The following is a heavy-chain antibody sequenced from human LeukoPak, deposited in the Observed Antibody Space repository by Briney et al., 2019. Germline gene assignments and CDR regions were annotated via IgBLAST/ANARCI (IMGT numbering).Heavy chain of an antibody. J-gene: IGHJ4*02. CDR3: ASFHGSGSYYYYFDY. D-gene: IGHD3-10*01. CDR2: IIPIFGTA. CDR1: GGTFSSYA. Sequence: SVKVSCKASGGTFSSYAISWVRQAPGQGLEWMGGIIPIFGTANYAQKFQGRVTITADESTSTAYMELSSLRSEDTAVYYCASFHGSGSYYYYFDYWGQGTLVTVSS. V-gene: IGHV1-69*13.